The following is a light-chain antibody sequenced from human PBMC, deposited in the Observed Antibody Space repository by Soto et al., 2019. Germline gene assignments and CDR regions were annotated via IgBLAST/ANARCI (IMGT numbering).Light chain of an antibody. Sequence: QSVLTQPASVSGSPGQSITISCTGSNGDIGNYNFVSWYQQHPGSAPKLIIYDVRSRPSGVSLRFSGSKSGNTASLTISGLQAEDEAHYYCSSYTNMNSVFFAGGTKLTVL. CDR2: DVR. CDR1: NGDIGNYNF. V-gene: IGLV2-14*01. J-gene: IGLJ2*01. CDR3: SSYTNMNSVF.